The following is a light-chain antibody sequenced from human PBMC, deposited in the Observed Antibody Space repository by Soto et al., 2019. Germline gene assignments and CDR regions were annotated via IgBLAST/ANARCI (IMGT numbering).Light chain of an antibody. CDR2: DVS. J-gene: IGLJ2*01. Sequence: QSALTQPASVSGSPGQSITISCTGIRSDVGAYNYVSWYQQHPGKAPKLMIYDVSNRPSGVSNRFSGSKSDNTASLTISGLQAEDEADYYCSSYTTSSTRGVVFGGGTKLTVL. V-gene: IGLV2-14*01. CDR1: RSDVGAYNY. CDR3: SSYTTSSTRGVV.